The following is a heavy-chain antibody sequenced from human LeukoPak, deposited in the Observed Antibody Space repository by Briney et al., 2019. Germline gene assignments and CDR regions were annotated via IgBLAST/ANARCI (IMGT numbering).Heavy chain of an antibody. CDR3: ATNPLY. J-gene: IGHJ4*02. V-gene: IGHV3-72*01. CDR2: TRNKAESYKT. CDR1: GFSFSNHY. Sequence: GGSLRLSCAASGFSFSNHYINWVRQTPGKGLEWVGRTRNKAESYKTEYAASVQGRFTISRDDSKKSLFLHMNSLRIEDTAVYYCATNPLYWGQGALVTVSS.